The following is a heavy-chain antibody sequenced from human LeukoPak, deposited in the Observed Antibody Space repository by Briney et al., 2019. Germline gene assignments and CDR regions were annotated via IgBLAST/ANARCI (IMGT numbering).Heavy chain of an antibody. CDR1: GFTFSSYN. CDR2: ISSSGSYT. Sequence: GGSLRLSCVASGFTFSSYNMNWVRQAPGKRLEWVSSISSSGSYTFYADSLKGRFTISRDNAKNSLFLQMNSLTAEDTAVYYCTRDPSDCWGQGTLVTVSP. V-gene: IGHV3-21*01. CDR3: TRDPSDC. J-gene: IGHJ4*02.